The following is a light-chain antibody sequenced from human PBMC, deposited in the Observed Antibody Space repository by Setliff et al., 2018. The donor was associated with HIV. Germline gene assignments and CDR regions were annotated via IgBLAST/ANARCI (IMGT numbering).Light chain of an antibody. J-gene: IGLJ1*01. CDR3: CSYAGSDTFDV. Sequence: QSVLIHPASVSGSPGQPFPISCNGTSSDLVTYNLVSWYQEPPGKVPKLIIYEVSKRSSGLSYRFSGSKSGNTASLTISGLQSEDEADYYCCSYAGSDTFDVFGTGTKVTVL. V-gene: IGLV2-23*02. CDR2: EVS. CDR1: SSDLVTYNL.